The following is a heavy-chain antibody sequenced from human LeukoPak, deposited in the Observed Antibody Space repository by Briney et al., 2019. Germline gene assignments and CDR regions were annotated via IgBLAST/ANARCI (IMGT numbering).Heavy chain of an antibody. D-gene: IGHD4-17*01. CDR1: GFTLSSFG. J-gene: IGHJ3*02. CDR3: ASGPTVTAFDI. CDR2: IGTTTSTT. V-gene: IGHV3-48*04. Sequence: PGGSLRLSCAASGFTLSSFGMNWVRQAPGKGLEWVSYIGTTTSTTYYADSVKGRFTISRDNAKNSLYLQMNSLRAEDTAVYYCASGPTVTAFDIWGQGTMVTVSS.